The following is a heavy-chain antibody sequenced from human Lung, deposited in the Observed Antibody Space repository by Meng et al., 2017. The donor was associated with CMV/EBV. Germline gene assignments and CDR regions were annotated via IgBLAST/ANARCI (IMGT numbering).Heavy chain of an antibody. J-gene: IGHJ6*02. CDR2: INPNTGGT. CDR1: GYTFTGYY. V-gene: IGHV1-2*02. CDR3: ASPYVLRNYGMDV. D-gene: IGHD2-8*01. Sequence: ASVKVSCKASGYTFTGYYIHWVRQAPGQGLEWMGWINPNTGGTNYAQNFQGRVTMTRDTSISAVYMELSRLRSDDTAVYYCASPYVLRNYGMDVWGQGTPVTVSS.